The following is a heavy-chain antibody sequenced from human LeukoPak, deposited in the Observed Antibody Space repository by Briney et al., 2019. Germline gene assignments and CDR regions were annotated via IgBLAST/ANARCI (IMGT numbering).Heavy chain of an antibody. V-gene: IGHV3-21*01. D-gene: IGHD1-26*01. J-gene: IGHJ4*02. CDR2: ISSSSSYI. Sequence: GGSLRLSCAASGFTFSSYEMNWVRQAPGKGLEWVSSISSSSSYIYYADSVKGRFTISRDNAKNALYLQMNSLRAEDTAVYYCARDQGEWEPQVGYWGQGTLVTVSS. CDR1: GFTFSSYE. CDR3: ARDQGEWEPQVGY.